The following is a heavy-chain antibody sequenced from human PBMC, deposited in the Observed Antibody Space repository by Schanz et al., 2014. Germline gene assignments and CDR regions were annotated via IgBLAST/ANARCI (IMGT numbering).Heavy chain of an antibody. CDR1: GFAFSSYG. J-gene: IGHJ3*02. V-gene: IGHV3-66*01. D-gene: IGHD4-17*01. CDR2: VHPGGST. CDR3: ARKMKLGVYGGKGHDSLDI. Sequence: EVQLVESGGGLVQPGGSLRLSCLASGFAFSSYGMNWLRQAPGKGLEWVSFVHPGGSTYYPDSVKGRFTISRDSSKNTLYLQMNSLRAEDTAVYYCARKMKLGVYGGKGHDSLDIWGQGTMVTVSS.